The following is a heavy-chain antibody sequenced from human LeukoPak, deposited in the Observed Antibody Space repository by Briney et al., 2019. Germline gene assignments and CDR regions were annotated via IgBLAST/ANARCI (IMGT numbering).Heavy chain of an antibody. CDR2: ISKGGTRM. J-gene: IGHJ6*02. Sequence: PGGSLRLSCAASGFTFSDYAVNWVRQAPGKGLEWVSHISKGGTRMYFADSVKGRFTISRDNAKSSLYLQMNSLRAEDTALYHCARDSSGSYSDGMDVWGQGTTVTVSS. CDR1: GFTFSDYA. CDR3: ARDSSGSYSDGMDV. V-gene: IGHV3-48*04. D-gene: IGHD1-26*01.